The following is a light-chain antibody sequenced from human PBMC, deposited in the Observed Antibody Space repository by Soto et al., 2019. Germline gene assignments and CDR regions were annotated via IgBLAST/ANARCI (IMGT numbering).Light chain of an antibody. Sequence: QSAMTQPLSASGSPGQSVTISCTGTSSDVGGYNYVSWYQQHPGKAPKLMIYEVSKRPSGVPDRFSGSKSGNTASLTVSGLQAEDEADYYCSSYAGSNYVFGTGTKVTVL. V-gene: IGLV2-8*01. J-gene: IGLJ1*01. CDR2: EVS. CDR1: SSDVGGYNY. CDR3: SSYAGSNYV.